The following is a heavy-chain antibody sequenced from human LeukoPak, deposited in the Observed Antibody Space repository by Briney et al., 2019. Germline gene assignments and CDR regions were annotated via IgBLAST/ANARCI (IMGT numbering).Heavy chain of an antibody. CDR1: GYTFIGYY. Sequence: ASVKVSCKASGYTFIGYYMHWVRQAPGQGLEWMGRINPNSGGTNYAQKFQGRVTMTRDTSISTVYMELTRLGSDDTAVYYCARDPRGYSYDDGFDIWGQGTMVTVSS. CDR3: ARDPRGYSYDDGFDI. J-gene: IGHJ3*02. CDR2: INPNSGGT. D-gene: IGHD5-18*01. V-gene: IGHV1-2*06.